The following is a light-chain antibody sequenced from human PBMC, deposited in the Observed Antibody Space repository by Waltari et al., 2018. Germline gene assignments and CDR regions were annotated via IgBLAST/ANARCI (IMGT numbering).Light chain of an antibody. CDR3: CSYAGSSTPVV. CDR1: SSDVGCYHY. CDR2: GVS. J-gene: IGLJ2*01. V-gene: IGLV2-23*02. Sequence: QSALPQPASVSGSPGQSITISCTGTSSDVGCYHYFSWYQHHPGKAPKLLNYGVSKRPSGVSNRFSGSKSGNTASLTISGLQAEDEADYYCCSYAGSSTPVVFGGGTKLTVL.